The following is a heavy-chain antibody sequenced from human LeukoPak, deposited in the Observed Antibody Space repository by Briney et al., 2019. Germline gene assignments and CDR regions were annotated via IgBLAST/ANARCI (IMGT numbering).Heavy chain of an antibody. Sequence: GESLKISCKASEYSFTNYWIGWLRQMPGKGLEWMMIIYPGDSDTRYSPSFQGQVTISDDKSINTVYLQWSSLKASDTAMYYCARLGVGVAAAHSDSCGQGNLVTVSS. J-gene: IGHJ4*02. D-gene: IGHD2-2*01. V-gene: IGHV5-51*01. CDR1: EYSFTNYW. CDR3: ARLGVGVAAAHSDS. CDR2: IYPGDSDT.